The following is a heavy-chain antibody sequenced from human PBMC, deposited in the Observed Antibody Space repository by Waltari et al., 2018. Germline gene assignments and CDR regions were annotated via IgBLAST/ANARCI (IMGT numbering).Heavy chain of an antibody. J-gene: IGHJ4*01. CDR1: GFDFRRYV. D-gene: IGHD2-15*01. Sequence: QLLQSGGGPVQPGGSLRLSCAASGFDFRRYVMAWVRLSPRQGQEWVSVISTYAPTIFYSDAVRGRSTITGDNSNNIVSLQMDSLRVEDTAMYYCARLKSLDSRWFYSFDLWGQGTLVTVS. CDR3: ARLKSLDSRWFYSFDL. V-gene: IGHV3-23*01. CDR2: ISTYAPTI.